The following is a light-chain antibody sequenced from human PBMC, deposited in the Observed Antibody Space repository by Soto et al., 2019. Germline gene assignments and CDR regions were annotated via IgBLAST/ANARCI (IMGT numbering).Light chain of an antibody. CDR3: QQYNNWPQT. CDR2: DAS. Sequence: EIVLTQSPGTLSLSPGERATLSCRASQSVSYYLAWYQQKPGQAPRLLIYDASSRATGVPDRFSGSGSGTDFTLTISGLQSEDFAVYYCQQYNNWPQTFGQGTKVDIK. V-gene: IGKV3D-15*01. CDR1: QSVSYY. J-gene: IGKJ1*01.